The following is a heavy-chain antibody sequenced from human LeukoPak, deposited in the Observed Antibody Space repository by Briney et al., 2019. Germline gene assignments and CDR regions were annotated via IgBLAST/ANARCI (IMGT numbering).Heavy chain of an antibody. CDR3: ARGHDFWSGYYYYMDV. D-gene: IGHD3-3*01. Sequence: PSETLSLTCTVSGGSIISSSYYWGWIRQPPGKGLEWIGSIYYSGSTYYNPSLKSRVTMSVDTSKNQFSLKLSSVTAADTAVYYCARGHDFWSGYYYYMDVWGKGTTVTVSS. CDR1: GGSIISSSYY. CDR2: IYYSGST. J-gene: IGHJ6*03. V-gene: IGHV4-39*07.